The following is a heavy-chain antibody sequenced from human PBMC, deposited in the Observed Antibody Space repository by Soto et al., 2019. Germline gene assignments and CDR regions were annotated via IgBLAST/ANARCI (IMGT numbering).Heavy chain of an antibody. Sequence: EVQLLESGGGLVQPGGSLRLSCAASGFTFSSYAMSWVRQAPGKGLEWVSAISGSGGSTYYADSVKGRFTISRDNSKNTRYLQMNSLRAEDTAVYYCAKFDILVVVAASCAFEIWGQGTMVTVSS. CDR2: ISGSGGST. V-gene: IGHV3-23*01. J-gene: IGHJ3*02. CDR1: GFTFSSYA. CDR3: AKFDILVVVAASCAFEI. D-gene: IGHD2-15*01.